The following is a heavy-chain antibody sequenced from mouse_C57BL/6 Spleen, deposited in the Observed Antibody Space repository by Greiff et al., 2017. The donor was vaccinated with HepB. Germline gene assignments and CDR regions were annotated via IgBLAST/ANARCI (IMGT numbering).Heavy chain of an antibody. CDR1: GYTFTSYW. CDR3: ASTMVTTTSYFDY. CDR2: IDPSDSYA. Sequence: QVQLQQPGAELVMPGASVKLSCKASGYTFTSYWMHWVKQRPGQGLEWIGEIDPSDSYANYNQKFKGKSTLTVDKSSSTAYMQLRSLTSEDSAVYYCASTMVTTTSYFDYWGQGTTLTVSS. D-gene: IGHD2-2*01. J-gene: IGHJ2*01. V-gene: IGHV1-69*01.